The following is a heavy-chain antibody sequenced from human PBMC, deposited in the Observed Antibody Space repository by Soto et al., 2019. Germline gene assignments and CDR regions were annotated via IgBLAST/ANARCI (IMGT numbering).Heavy chain of an antibody. CDR1: GYTFSNFG. V-gene: IGHV1-18*04. CDR3: ARPRIYSAAYHDS. CDR2: ITPYNGNA. Sequence: ASVKVSCKASGYTFSNFGINWVRQAPGQGLEWMGWITPYNGNANYAQKHQDRLTITTDTSTNTAYLELRSLRSDDTAVYFCARPRIYSAAYHDSWGGGNLVTVSS. D-gene: IGHD6-13*01. J-gene: IGHJ4*02.